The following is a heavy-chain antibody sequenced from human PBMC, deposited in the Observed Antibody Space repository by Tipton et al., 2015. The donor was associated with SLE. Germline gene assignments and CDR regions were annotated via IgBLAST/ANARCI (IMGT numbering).Heavy chain of an antibody. CDR3: ASGGSWFDY. Sequence: SLRLSCAASGFTFDDYATHWVRQAPGKGLEWVSGISWNSGSIGYADSVKGRFTISRDNAKNSLYLQMNSLRAEDTALYYCASGGSWFDYWGQGTLVTVSS. V-gene: IGHV3-9*01. CDR1: GFTFDDYA. CDR2: ISWNSGSI. J-gene: IGHJ4*02. D-gene: IGHD6-13*01.